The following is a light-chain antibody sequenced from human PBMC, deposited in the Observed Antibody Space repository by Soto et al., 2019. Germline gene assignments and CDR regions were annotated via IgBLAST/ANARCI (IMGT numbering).Light chain of an antibody. J-gene: IGKJ5*01. CDR2: AAY. CDR3: QQLNSYPIT. V-gene: IGKV1-9*01. CDR1: QAISNY. Sequence: IQLTQSPSSLSASVGDRVTITCRASQAISNYLAWYQQQPGKVPKLLIYAAYSLQSGVPSRFSGSGSGTHFTLTISSLQPEDFATYYCQQLNSYPITFGQGTRLEIK.